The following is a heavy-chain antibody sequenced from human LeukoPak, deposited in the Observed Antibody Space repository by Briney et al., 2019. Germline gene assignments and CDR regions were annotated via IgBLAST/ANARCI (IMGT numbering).Heavy chain of an antibody. CDR1: GFTFSSYE. J-gene: IGHJ3*02. Sequence: PGGSLRLSCAASGFTFSSYEMNWVRQAPGKGLEWVSYISSSGSTIYYADSVKGRFTISRDNAKNSLYLQMNSLRAEDTAVYYCARDQAYCGGDCYSFDAFDIWGQGTMVTVSS. CDR3: ARDQAYCGGDCYSFDAFDI. CDR2: ISSSGSTI. V-gene: IGHV3-48*03. D-gene: IGHD2-21*02.